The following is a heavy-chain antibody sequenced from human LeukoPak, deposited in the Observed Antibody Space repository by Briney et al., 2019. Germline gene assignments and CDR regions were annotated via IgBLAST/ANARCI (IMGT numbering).Heavy chain of an antibody. CDR1: GFTFSSYE. Sequence: GGSLRLSCAASGFTFSSYEMNWVRQAPGKGLEWVSYISSSGSGSTIYYADSVKGRFTISRDNAKNSLYLQMNSLRAEDTAFYYCARNETANRPGFFDLWGRGTLVTVSS. CDR3: ARNETANRPGFFDL. J-gene: IGHJ2*01. D-gene: IGHD2-21*02. CDR2: ISSSGSGSTI. V-gene: IGHV3-48*03.